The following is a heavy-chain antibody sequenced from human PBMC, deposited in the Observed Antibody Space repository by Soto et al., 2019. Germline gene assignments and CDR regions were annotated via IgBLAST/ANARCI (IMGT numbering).Heavy chain of an antibody. Sequence: LRLSCAASGFTFSSYAMSWVRQAPGKGLEWVSAISGSGGSTYYADSVKGRFTISRDNSKNTLYLQMNSLRAEDTAVYYCAKVVVAATWDYYYGMDVWGQGTTVTVS. D-gene: IGHD2-15*01. CDR3: AKVVVAATWDYYYGMDV. CDR1: GFTFSSYA. CDR2: ISGSGGST. J-gene: IGHJ6*02. V-gene: IGHV3-23*01.